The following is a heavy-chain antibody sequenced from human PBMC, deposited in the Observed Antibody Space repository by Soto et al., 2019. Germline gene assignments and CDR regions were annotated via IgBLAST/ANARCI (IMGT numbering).Heavy chain of an antibody. J-gene: IGHJ4*02. CDR2: ISAYNGDT. V-gene: IGHV1-18*01. Sequence: GASVKVSCKASGYTFTSYGISWVRQAPGQGLEWMGWISAYNGDTNYAQKFQGRVSMTTDTSTTTAYMEMRSLRSDDTAVYYCARGERLRYFDYFGFDHWGQGSPVTVSS. CDR1: GYTFTSYG. CDR3: ARGERLRYFDYFGFDH. D-gene: IGHD3-9*01.